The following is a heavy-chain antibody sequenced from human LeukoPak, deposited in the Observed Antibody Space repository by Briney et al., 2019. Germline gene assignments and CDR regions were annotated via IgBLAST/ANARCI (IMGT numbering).Heavy chain of an antibody. CDR1: GYTFTSYD. D-gene: IGHD3-9*01. CDR2: MNPNSGNT. Sequence: GASVKVSCKASGYTFTSYDINWVRQATGQGLEWMGWMNPNSGNTGYAQKFQGRVTMTRNTSISTAYMELSSLRSEDTAVYYCVRPSWGRYFDWLLYYWGQGTLVTVSS. CDR3: VRPSWGRYFDWLLYY. J-gene: IGHJ4*02. V-gene: IGHV1-8*01.